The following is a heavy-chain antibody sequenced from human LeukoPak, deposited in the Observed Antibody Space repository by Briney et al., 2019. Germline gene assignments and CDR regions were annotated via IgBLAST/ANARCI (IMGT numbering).Heavy chain of an antibody. D-gene: IGHD6-19*01. CDR3: ARQRRSSGWPNDY. J-gene: IGHJ4*02. CDR1: GYSFTSYW. V-gene: IGHV5-51*01. CDR2: IYPGDSDT. Sequence: GESLKISCKGSGYSFTSYWIGWVRQMPGKGLEWMWFIYPGDSDTRYSPSFQGQVTITADKSISTAYLQWSSLKASDNAMYYCARQRRSSGWPNDYWGQGTLVTVSS.